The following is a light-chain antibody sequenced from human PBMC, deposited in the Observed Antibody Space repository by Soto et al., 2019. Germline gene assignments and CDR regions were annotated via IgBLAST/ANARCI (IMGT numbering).Light chain of an antibody. CDR2: DAS. J-gene: IGKJ3*01. V-gene: IGKV1-5*01. Sequence: DIKMTQSPTTLSASIGDRVTITCRASESIRTWLAWYQHKPGKAPKFLIYDASTLESGVPSRFSGSGSGTEFTLTISSLQPDDFATYYCQQSYSTPPRLTFGPGTKVDI. CDR1: ESIRTW. CDR3: QQSYSTPPRLT.